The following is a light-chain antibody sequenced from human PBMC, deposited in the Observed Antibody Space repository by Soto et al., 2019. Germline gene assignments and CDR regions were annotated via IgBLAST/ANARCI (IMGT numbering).Light chain of an antibody. J-gene: IGKJ1*01. CDR1: QSVGSSY. Sequence: EILLTQSPGTLSLSLGDRATISCRASQSVGSSYVGWYQHKPDKVHRLVNYGASSRASGTADSFSGSGGRTDFTLTISRLEPEDFAEYYCQHFGNSRTFGQGTKVDIK. CDR3: QHFGNSRT. CDR2: GAS. V-gene: IGKV3-20*01.